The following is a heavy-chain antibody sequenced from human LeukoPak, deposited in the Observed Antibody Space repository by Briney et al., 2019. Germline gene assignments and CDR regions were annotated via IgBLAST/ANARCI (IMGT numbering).Heavy chain of an antibody. Sequence: GGSLRLSCAASGFTFSRYWMYWVRQAPGKGLVWVSRINSDGSSTSYADSVKGRFTISRDNSKNTLYLQMNSLRAEDTAIYYCAKLPDIVVTGGFDCWGQGTLVTVSS. V-gene: IGHV3-74*01. CDR3: AKLPDIVVTGGFDC. CDR2: INSDGSST. D-gene: IGHD6-19*01. J-gene: IGHJ4*02. CDR1: GFTFSRYW.